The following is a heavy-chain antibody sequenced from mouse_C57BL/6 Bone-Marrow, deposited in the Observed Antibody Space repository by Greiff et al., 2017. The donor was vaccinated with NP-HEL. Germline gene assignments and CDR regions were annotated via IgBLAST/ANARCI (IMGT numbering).Heavy chain of an antibody. D-gene: IGHD2-3*01. Sequence: QVQLQQPGAELVKPGASVKLSCKASGYTFTSYWMHWVKQRPGQGLEWIGMIHPNSGSNNYNEKFKSKATLTVDKSSSTAYMQLSSLTSEDSAVYYCARGHDGYSYYYAMDYWGQGTSVTVSS. J-gene: IGHJ4*01. V-gene: IGHV1-64*01. CDR3: ARGHDGYSYYYAMDY. CDR1: GYTFTSYW. CDR2: IHPNSGSN.